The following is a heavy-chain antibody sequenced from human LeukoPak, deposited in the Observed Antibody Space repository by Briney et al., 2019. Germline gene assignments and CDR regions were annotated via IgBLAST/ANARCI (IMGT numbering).Heavy chain of an antibody. Sequence: GGSLRLSCTASGFTFSSYWMSWVRQAPGKGLEWVANIKQDGSEKYYVDSVKGRFTISRDNAKNSLYLQMSSLRAEDTAVYYCATDRGWRTSGYYLYYFEYWGQGTLVTYSP. V-gene: IGHV3-7*01. D-gene: IGHD3-3*01. CDR3: ATDRGWRTSGYYLYYFEY. CDR2: IKQDGSEK. CDR1: GFTFSSYW. J-gene: IGHJ4*02.